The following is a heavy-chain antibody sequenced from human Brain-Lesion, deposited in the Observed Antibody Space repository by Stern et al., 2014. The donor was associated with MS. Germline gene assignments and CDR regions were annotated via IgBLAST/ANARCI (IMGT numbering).Heavy chain of an antibody. CDR3: ARLVAGFYFDF. Sequence: QLQESGPGLVKPSETLSLTCTVSGGSISSSNHYWGWIRQPPGKGLEWIGAIYYSGTTSYSPSLKSRVTIYVDTSKNQFSPNLSSVTAADTAVYYCARLVAGFYFDFWGPGSPVTVSS. V-gene: IGHV4-39*01. CDR2: IYYSGTT. D-gene: IGHD6-19*01. J-gene: IGHJ4*02. CDR1: GGSISSSNHY.